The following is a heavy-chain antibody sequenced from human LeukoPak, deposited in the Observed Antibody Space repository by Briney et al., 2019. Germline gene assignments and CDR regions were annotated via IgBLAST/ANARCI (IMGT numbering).Heavy chain of an antibody. CDR1: GFSLSTSGVG. Sequence: SGPTLVKPTQTLTLTCTFSGFSLSTSGVGLGWIRQPPGKALEWLALIYWDDDKRYSPSLKSRLTITKDTSKNQVVLTMTNMDPVDTATYYCAHIGSADSEITFDYWGQGTLVTVSS. V-gene: IGHV2-5*02. CDR3: AHIGSADSEITFDY. J-gene: IGHJ4*02. CDR2: IYWDDDK. D-gene: IGHD3-10*01.